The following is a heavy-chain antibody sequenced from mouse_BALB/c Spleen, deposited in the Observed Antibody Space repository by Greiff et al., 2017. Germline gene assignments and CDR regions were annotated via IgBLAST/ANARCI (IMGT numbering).Heavy chain of an antibody. J-gene: IGHJ2*01. Sequence: QVQLQQSAAELARPGASVKMSCKASGYTFTSYTMHWVKQRPGQGLEWIGYINPSSGYTEYNQKFKDKTTLTADKSSSTAYMQLSSLTCEDSAVYYCARWKNGNSDYWGQGTTLTVSS. V-gene: IGHV1-4*02. CDR1: GYTFTSYT. CDR3: ARWKNGNSDY. CDR2: INPSSGYT. D-gene: IGHD2-1*01.